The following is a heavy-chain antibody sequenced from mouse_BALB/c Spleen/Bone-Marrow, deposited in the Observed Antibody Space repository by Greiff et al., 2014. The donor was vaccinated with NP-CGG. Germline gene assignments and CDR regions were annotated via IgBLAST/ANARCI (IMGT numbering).Heavy chain of an antibody. CDR2: IYPGNVNT. V-gene: IGHV1S56*01. CDR1: GYTFTSYY. Sequence: QVQLKESGPELVKPGASVRMSCKASGYTFTSYYVHWVKQRPGQGLEWIGWIYPGNVNTKYNEKFKGKATLTADKSSSTAYMQLSSLTSEDSAVYFCARDYYGSSSFAYWGQGTLVTVSA. D-gene: IGHD1-1*01. J-gene: IGHJ3*01. CDR3: ARDYYGSSSFAY.